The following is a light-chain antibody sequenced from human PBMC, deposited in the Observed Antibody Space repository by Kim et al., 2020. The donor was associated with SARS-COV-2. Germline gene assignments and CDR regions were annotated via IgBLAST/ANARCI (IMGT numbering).Light chain of an antibody. Sequence: GQSVNISCTGTSSDVGGYNYVSWYQQHPGKAPKLMIYDVTKRPSGVPDRFSGSKSGNTASLTISGLQTEDEADYSCCSYAGSYTWVFGGGTQLTVL. CDR2: DVT. CDR1: SSDVGGYNY. V-gene: IGLV2-11*03. J-gene: IGLJ3*02. CDR3: CSYAGSYTWV.